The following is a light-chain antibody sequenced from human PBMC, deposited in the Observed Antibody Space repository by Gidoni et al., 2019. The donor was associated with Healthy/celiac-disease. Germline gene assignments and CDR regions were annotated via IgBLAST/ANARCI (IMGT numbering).Light chain of an antibody. CDR3: QQRNSYPLT. CDR1: QGISSY. J-gene: IGKJ4*01. CDR2: AAS. V-gene: IGKV1-9*01. Sequence: DIQLTQSPSFLSASVGDRDTITCRASQGISSYLAWYQQKPGKAPKLLIYAASTLQSGVPSMFSGSGSGTEFTLTISILQPEDFATYYCQQRNSYPLTFGGGTKVEIK.